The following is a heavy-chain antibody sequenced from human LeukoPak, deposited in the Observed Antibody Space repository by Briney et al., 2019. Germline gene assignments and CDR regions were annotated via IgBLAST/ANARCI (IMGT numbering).Heavy chain of an antibody. Sequence: PPETLSLTCAVSGDSISSDGYSWSWIRQPPGEGLEWIGYIYHSGSTYYTPSLESRVTISVDRSKNQFSLKLSSVTAADTAVYYCARETRYCSGGSCYSGMDVWGQGTTVTVSS. CDR3: ARETRYCSGGSCYSGMDV. CDR2: IYHSGST. V-gene: IGHV4-30-2*01. J-gene: IGHJ6*02. D-gene: IGHD2-15*01. CDR1: GDSISSDGYS.